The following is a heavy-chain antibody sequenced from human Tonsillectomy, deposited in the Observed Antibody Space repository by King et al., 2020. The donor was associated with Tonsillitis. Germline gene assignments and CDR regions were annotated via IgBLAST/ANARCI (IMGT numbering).Heavy chain of an antibody. CDR1: EFTFSNYA. V-gene: IGHV3-23*04. D-gene: IGHD2-15*01. J-gene: IGHJ3*02. Sequence: QLVQSGGGLVQPGGSLRLSCAASEFTFSNYAMSWVRQAPGKGLEWVSVISDSGDSTYYADPVKGRFTISRDNSKSTLYLQMNSLRAEDTAVYYCAKDEFGSGGCYSLCVFDIWGQGTMVTLSS. CDR2: ISDSGDST. CDR3: AKDEFGSGGCYSLCVFDI.